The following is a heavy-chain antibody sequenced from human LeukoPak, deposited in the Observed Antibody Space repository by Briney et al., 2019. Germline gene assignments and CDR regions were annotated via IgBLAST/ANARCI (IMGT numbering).Heavy chain of an antibody. CDR3: ARSGQQLGRDYYYYMDV. Sequence: ASVKVSCKASGYTFTSYVMHWVRQAPGQRLEWMGWINAGNGNTKYSQEFQGRVTITRDTSASTAYMELSSLRSEDMAVYYCARSGQQLGRDYYYYMDVWGKGTTVTVSS. CDR1: GYTFTSYV. V-gene: IGHV1-3*03. CDR2: INAGNGNT. D-gene: IGHD6-13*01. J-gene: IGHJ6*03.